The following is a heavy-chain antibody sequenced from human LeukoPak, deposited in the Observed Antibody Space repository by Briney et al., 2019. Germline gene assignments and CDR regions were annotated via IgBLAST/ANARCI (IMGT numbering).Heavy chain of an antibody. CDR2: INPNSGGT. CDR3: ARGRMRGYSYGYGY. CDR1: GYTFTGYY. D-gene: IGHD5-18*01. Sequence: GASVKVSCKASGYTFTGYYMHWVRQAPGQGLEWMGWINPNSGGTNYAQKFQGRVTMTRNTSISTAYMELSSLRSEDTAVYYCARGRMRGYSYGYGYWGQGTLVTVSS. J-gene: IGHJ4*02. V-gene: IGHV1-2*02.